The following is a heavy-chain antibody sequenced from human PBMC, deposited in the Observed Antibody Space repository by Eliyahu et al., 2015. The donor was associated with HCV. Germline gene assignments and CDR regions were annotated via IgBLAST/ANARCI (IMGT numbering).Heavy chain of an antibody. CDR3: AKDSSSYPPGYFQH. D-gene: IGHD6-6*01. J-gene: IGHJ1*01. V-gene: IGHV3-23*01. Sequence: EVQLLESGGGLVQPGGSLRLSCAASGFTFXSYAMXWVRQAPGKGLEGVSAISGSGGSTYYADSVKGRFTISRDNSKNTLYLQMNSLRAEDTAVYYCAKDSSSYPPGYFQHWGQGTLVTVSS. CDR1: GFTFXSYA. CDR2: ISGSGGST.